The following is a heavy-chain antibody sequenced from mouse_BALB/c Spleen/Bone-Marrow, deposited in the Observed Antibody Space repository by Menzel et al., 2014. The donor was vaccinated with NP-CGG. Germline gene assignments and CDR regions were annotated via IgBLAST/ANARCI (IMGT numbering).Heavy chain of an antibody. V-gene: IGHV14-3*02. D-gene: IGHD1-1*01. CDR1: GFNIKDTY. J-gene: IGHJ1*01. Sequence: VQLQQSGAELVKPGASVKLSCTASGFNIKDTYMHWVKERPEQGLEWIGRIDPANGNTKYDPKFQGKATITADTSSNTAYLQLSSLTSEDTAVYYCVYGGDWYLDVWGAGTTVTVSS. CDR2: IDPANGNT. CDR3: VYGGDWYLDV.